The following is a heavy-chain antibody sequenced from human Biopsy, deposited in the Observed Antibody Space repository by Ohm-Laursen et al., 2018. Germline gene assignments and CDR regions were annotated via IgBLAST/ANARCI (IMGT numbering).Heavy chain of an antibody. V-gene: IGHV5-51*01. D-gene: IGHD3-22*01. CDR1: GYSFTSYW. CDR3: ARQDDSSGYYTFDY. J-gene: IGHJ4*02. Sequence: ASLRISCKRYGYSFTSYWIGWVRQMPGKGLEWMGIIFPGDSDTKYSPSFQGQVTVSADMSLSTAYLQWTSLKASDTALYYCARQDDSSGYYTFDYWGQGTLVTVSS. CDR2: IFPGDSDT.